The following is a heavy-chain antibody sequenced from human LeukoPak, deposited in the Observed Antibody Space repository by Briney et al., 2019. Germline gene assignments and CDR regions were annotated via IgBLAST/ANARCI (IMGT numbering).Heavy chain of an antibody. J-gene: IGHJ5*02. CDR1: GFTFSSYA. CDR2: ISGSGGST. V-gene: IGHV3-23*01. CDR3: AKDEQQLVRYWFDP. Sequence: GGSLRLSCAASGFTFSSYAMSWVRQAPGKGLEWVSAISGSGGSTYYADSVKGRFTISRDNSKNTLYLQMNNLRAEDTAVYYCAKDEQQLVRYWFDPWGQGTLVTVSS. D-gene: IGHD6-13*01.